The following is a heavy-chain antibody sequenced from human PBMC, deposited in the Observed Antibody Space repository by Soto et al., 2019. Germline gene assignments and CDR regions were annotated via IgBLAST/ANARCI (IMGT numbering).Heavy chain of an antibody. CDR3: ARVDGDFLLRLGYGSGSYGTIDY. CDR2: IYHSGST. D-gene: IGHD3-10*01. J-gene: IGHJ4*02. CDR1: GYSISSGYY. Sequence: ETLSLTCAVSGYSISSGYYWGWIRQPPGKGLEWIGSIYHSGSTYYNPSLKSRVTISVDTSKNQFSLKLSSVTAADTAVYYCARVDGDFLLRLGYGSGSYGTIDYWGQGTLVTVSS. V-gene: IGHV4-38-2*01.